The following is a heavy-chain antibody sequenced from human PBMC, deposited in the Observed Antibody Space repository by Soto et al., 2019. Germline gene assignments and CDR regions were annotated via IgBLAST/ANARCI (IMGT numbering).Heavy chain of an antibody. CDR2: ISAYNGNT. CDR3: ARMKNYFDSSGYAH. Sequence: ASVKVSCKASGYSFTNYGITWVRQAPGQGLEWMGWISAYNGNTNYAENLQGRFSMTTDTSTNTAYMELRTVSPDDTAVYYCARMKNYFDSSGYAHWGQGTLVTVSS. D-gene: IGHD3-22*01. V-gene: IGHV1-18*04. CDR1: GYSFTNYG. J-gene: IGHJ4*02.